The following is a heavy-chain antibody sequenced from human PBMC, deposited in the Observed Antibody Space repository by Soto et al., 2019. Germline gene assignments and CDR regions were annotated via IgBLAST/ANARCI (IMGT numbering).Heavy chain of an antibody. CDR2: IWYDGSNK. Sequence: GGSLRLSCAASGFTFSSYGMHWVRQAPGKGLEWVAVIWYDGSNKYYADSVKGRFTISRDNSKNTLYLQMNSLRAEDTAVYYCARGPGYSSSWFLFSAEYYYYYYMDVWGKGTTVTVSS. CDR3: ARGPGYSSSWFLFSAEYYYYYYMDV. V-gene: IGHV3-33*01. CDR1: GFTFSSYG. D-gene: IGHD6-13*01. J-gene: IGHJ6*03.